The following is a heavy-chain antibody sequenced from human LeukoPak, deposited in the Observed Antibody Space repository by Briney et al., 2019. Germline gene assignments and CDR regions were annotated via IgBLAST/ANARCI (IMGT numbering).Heavy chain of an antibody. CDR3: ARDFWGAYRVDYFDY. Sequence: PGGSLRLSCAASGFTFSNYWMSWVRRAPGKGLEXXXXIKQDGSETYYVDSLRGRFTISRDNAKKSLYLQMNSLRAEDTAVYYCARDFWGAYRVDYFDYWGQGTLVTVSS. V-gene: IGHV3-7*01. J-gene: IGHJ4*02. CDR1: GFTFSNYW. D-gene: IGHD3-3*01. CDR2: IKQDGSET.